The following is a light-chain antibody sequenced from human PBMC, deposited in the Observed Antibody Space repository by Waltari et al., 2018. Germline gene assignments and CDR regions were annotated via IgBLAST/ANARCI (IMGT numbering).Light chain of an antibody. CDR3: QSEMYT. J-gene: IGKJ2*01. Sequence: EIVLTQSPATLSLSPGERATLSCRASQSVSSYLAWYQQKPGQAPRLLIYDASNRATGIPARFSGSGSGTDFTLTISSLEPEDFAVYYCQSEMYTFGQGTKLEIK. V-gene: IGKV3-11*01. CDR2: DAS. CDR1: QSVSSY.